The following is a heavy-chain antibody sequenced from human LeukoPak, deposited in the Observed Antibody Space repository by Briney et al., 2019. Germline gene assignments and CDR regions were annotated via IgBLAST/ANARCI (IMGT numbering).Heavy chain of an antibody. J-gene: IGHJ4*02. CDR2: ISGSGGST. CDR1: GFTFSSYA. Sequence: GGSLRLSCAASGFTFSSYAMSWVRQAPGKGLEWVSAISGSGGSTYYADSVKGRFTISRDNSKSTLYLQMNSLRAEDTAVYYCVKDDDYGGNSGTADYWGQGTLVTVSS. CDR3: VKDDDYGGNSGTADY. V-gene: IGHV3-23*01. D-gene: IGHD4-23*01.